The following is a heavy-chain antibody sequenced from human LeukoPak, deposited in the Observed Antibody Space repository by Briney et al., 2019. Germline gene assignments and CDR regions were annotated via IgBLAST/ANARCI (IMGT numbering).Heavy chain of an antibody. CDR1: GYTFTGYY. J-gene: IGHJ6*04. Sequence: ASVKVSCKASGYTFTGYYMHWVRQAPGQGLEWMGWINPNSGGTNYAQKFQGRVTMTRDTSISTAYMELSRLRSDDTAVYYCARAGLRLGELSLYFAVWGKGTTVTVSS. V-gene: IGHV1-2*02. CDR2: INPNSGGT. CDR3: ARAGLRLGELSLYFAV. D-gene: IGHD3-16*02.